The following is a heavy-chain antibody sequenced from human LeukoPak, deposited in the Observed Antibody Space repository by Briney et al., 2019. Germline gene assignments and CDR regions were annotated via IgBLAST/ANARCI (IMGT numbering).Heavy chain of an antibody. Sequence: GGSLRLSCAASGFTFSSYSMNWVRQAPGKGLEWVSYISSSSTIYYADSVKGRFTISRDNAKNSLYLQMNSLRAEDTAVYYCARDNPYYYDSSGYDAFDIWGQGTMVTVSS. CDR2: ISSSSTI. CDR3: ARDNPYYYDSSGYDAFDI. V-gene: IGHV3-48*01. CDR1: GFTFSSYS. D-gene: IGHD3-22*01. J-gene: IGHJ3*02.